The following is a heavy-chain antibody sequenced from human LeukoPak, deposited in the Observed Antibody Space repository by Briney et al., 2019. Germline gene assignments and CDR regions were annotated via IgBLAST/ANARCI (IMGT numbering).Heavy chain of an antibody. CDR1: GYNFGFFW. Sequence: GESLKISCRGSGYNFGFFWIGWVRQMPGKGLEWVGIIYPYDSDTRYSPSFQGQVTISADMSISTAYLEWSSLKASDTAMYYCAKHFSGGDYDAFEIWGQGTLLTVSP. CDR2: IYPYDSDT. V-gene: IGHV5-51*01. CDR3: AKHFSGGDYDAFEI. J-gene: IGHJ3*02. D-gene: IGHD2-21*01.